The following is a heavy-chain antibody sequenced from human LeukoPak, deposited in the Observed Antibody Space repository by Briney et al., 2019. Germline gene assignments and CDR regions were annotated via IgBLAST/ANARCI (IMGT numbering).Heavy chain of an antibody. CDR3: ARLAVVPARSHPGHYYYYYYMDV. CDR1: GYSFTSYW. Sequence: GESLKISCRGSGYSFTSYWIGWVRQMPGKGLEWMGIIYPGDSDTRYSPSFQGQVTISADKSISTAYLQWSSLKASDTAMYYCARLAVVPARSHPGHYYYYYYMDVWGKGTTVTISS. J-gene: IGHJ6*03. CDR2: IYPGDSDT. V-gene: IGHV5-51*01. D-gene: IGHD2-2*01.